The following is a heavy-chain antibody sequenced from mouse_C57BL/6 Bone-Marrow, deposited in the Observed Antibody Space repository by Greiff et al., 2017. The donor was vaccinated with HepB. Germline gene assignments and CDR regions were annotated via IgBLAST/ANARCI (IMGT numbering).Heavy chain of an antibody. CDR3: ARGTTAPFAY. CDR2: INPGSGGT. CDR1: GYAFTNYL. D-gene: IGHD1-2*01. Sequence: VQLQQSGAELVRPGPSVKVSCKASGYAFTNYLIEWVKQRPGQGLEWIGVINPGSGGTNYNEKFKGKATLTADKSSSTAYMQLSSLTSEDSAVYFCARGTTAPFAYWGQGTLVTVSA. J-gene: IGHJ3*01. V-gene: IGHV1-54*01.